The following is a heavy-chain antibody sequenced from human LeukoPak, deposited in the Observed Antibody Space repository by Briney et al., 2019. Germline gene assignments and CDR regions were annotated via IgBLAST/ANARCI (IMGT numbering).Heavy chain of an antibody. CDR2: ISSSSSYI. V-gene: IGHV3-21*01. CDR3: ASSSPHSSGWYRGGYFDY. CDR1: GFTFSSYS. D-gene: IGHD6-19*01. Sequence: PGGSLRLSCAASGFTFSSYSMNWVRQAPGKGLEWVSSISSSSSYIYYADSVKGRFTISRDNAKNSLYLQMNSLRAEDTAVCYCASSSPHSSGWYRGGYFDYWGQGTLVTVSS. J-gene: IGHJ4*02.